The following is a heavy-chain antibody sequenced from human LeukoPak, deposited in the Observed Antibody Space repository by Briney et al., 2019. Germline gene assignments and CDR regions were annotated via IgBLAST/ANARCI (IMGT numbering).Heavy chain of an antibody. Sequence: PGGPLRLSCAASGFTFSDYYMSWIRQAPGKGLEWVAVISYDGSNKYYADSVKGRFTISRDNSKNTLYLQMNSLRAEDTAVYYCARDFRRWELLSAFDIWGQGTMVTVSS. CDR3: ARDFRRWELLSAFDI. V-gene: IGHV3-30-3*01. D-gene: IGHD1-26*01. J-gene: IGHJ3*02. CDR1: GFTFSDYY. CDR2: ISYDGSNK.